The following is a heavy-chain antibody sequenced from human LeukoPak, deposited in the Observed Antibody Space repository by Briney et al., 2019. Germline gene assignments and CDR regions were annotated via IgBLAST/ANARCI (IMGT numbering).Heavy chain of an antibody. CDR1: GYIFTDYY. D-gene: IGHD4-11*01. J-gene: IGHJ4*02. CDR3: ARVAYGNNATPFDH. CDR2: INPNSGGT. V-gene: IGHV1-2*06. Sequence: ASVKVSCKASGYIFTDYYIHWVRQAPGQGPEWMGRINPNSGGTDSAQKFQGRVTMTRVTSITTVYMEMRRLTSDDTAVYYCARVAYGNNATPFDHWGQGTLVFVSS.